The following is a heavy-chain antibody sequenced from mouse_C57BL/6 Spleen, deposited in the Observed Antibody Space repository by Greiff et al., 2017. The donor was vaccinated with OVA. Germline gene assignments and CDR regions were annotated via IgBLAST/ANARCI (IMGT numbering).Heavy chain of an antibody. V-gene: IGHV1-78*01. CDR1: GYTFTDHT. CDR3: ASHYGDDYAMDY. Sequence: QVQLQQSDAELVKPGASVKISCKVSGYTFTDHTIHWMKQRPEQGLEWIGYIYPRDGSTKYNAKFKGKATLTADKSSSTAYLQLNSLTSEDSAVAVWASHYGDDYAMDYWGQGTSVTVSS. CDR2: IYPRDGST. J-gene: IGHJ4*01. D-gene: IGHD2-13*01.